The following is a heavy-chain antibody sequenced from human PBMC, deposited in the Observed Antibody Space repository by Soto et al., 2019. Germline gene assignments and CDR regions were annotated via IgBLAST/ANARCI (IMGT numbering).Heavy chain of an antibody. CDR2: IYHDGNT. V-gene: IGHV4-4*02. J-gene: IGHJ4*02. D-gene: IGHD6-13*01. Sequence: SETLSLTCAVSGGSISSSNWWSWVRQPPGKGLEWIGEIYHDGNTNYNPSLKSRVTISVDRSKNQFSLKLTSVTAADTAVYYCARDSYSSSRHESSIDYWGQGTLVTVSS. CDR3: ARDSYSSSRHESSIDY. CDR1: GGSISSSNW.